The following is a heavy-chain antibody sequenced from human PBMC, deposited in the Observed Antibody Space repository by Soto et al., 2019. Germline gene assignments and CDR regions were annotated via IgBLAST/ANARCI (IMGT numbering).Heavy chain of an antibody. J-gene: IGHJ4*02. Sequence: EVQLVESGGGLVQPGGSLRLSCAASGFTVSSNYMNWVRQAPGKGLEWVSVIHTGGGTYYADSVKGRFTISRDNSKNTLYLQMNSLRVEDTAVYYCARVSGHVSDYWGQGTLVTVSS. D-gene: IGHD5-12*01. V-gene: IGHV3-66*01. CDR3: ARVSGHVSDY. CDR1: GFTVSSNY. CDR2: IHTGGGT.